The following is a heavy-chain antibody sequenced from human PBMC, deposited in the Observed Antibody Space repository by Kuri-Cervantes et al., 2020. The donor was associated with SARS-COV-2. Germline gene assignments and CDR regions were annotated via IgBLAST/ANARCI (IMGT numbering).Heavy chain of an antibody. V-gene: IGHV1-2*04. CDR2: INPNSGGT. J-gene: IGHJ4*02. CDR1: GYTFTDYY. CDR3: ARGGGVRGLMVLFQWRGAGPLDF. Sequence: ASVKVSCKASGYTFTDYYMHWVRQAPEQGLEWMGWINPNSGGTNYAQKFQGWVAMTRDTSLSTAYMELSRLRSDDTAVYYCARGGGVRGLMVLFQWRGAGPLDFWGQGTLVTVSS. D-gene: IGHD3-10*01.